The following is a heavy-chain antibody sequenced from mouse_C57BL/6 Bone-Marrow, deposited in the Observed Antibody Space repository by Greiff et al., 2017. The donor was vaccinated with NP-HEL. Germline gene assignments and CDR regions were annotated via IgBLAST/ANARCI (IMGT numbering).Heavy chain of an antibody. D-gene: IGHD1-1*01. CDR1: GFTFSDYY. J-gene: IGHJ1*03. CDR3: ARVLYYGSPWYFDV. V-gene: IGHV5-16*01. Sequence: EVMLVESEGGLVQPGSSMKLSCTASGFTFSDYYMAWVRQVPEKGLEWVANINYDGSSTYYLDSLKSRFIISRDNAKNILYLQMSSLKSEDTATYYCARVLYYGSPWYFDVWGTGTTVTVSS. CDR2: INYDGSST.